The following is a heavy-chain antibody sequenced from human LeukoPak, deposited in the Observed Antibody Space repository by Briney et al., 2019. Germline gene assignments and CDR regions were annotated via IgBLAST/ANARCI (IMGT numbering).Heavy chain of an antibody. Sequence: SETLSLTCTVSGGSISSYYWSWIRQPPGKGLEWIGYIYYSGNTRYNPSLESRLTMSVDVSENQVSLKLTSVTAADTAVYYCAREGGFYRPLDYSGQGTLVTVSS. CDR1: GGSISSYY. D-gene: IGHD3-3*01. CDR3: AREGGFYRPLDY. CDR2: IYYSGNT. J-gene: IGHJ4*02. V-gene: IGHV4-59*12.